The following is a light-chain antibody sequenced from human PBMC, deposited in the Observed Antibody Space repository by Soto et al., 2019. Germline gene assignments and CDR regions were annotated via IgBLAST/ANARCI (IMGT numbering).Light chain of an antibody. V-gene: IGLV2-14*01. Sequence: QSALTQPASVSGSPGQSITISCTGTTSDVGRYNYVSWHQQHPGKAPKLLIFDVSNRPSGVSDRFSGSKSGNTASLTISGLQAEDEADYYCNSYTTGTPWVFGGGTKLTVL. J-gene: IGLJ3*02. CDR1: TSDVGRYNY. CDR3: NSYTTGTPWV. CDR2: DVS.